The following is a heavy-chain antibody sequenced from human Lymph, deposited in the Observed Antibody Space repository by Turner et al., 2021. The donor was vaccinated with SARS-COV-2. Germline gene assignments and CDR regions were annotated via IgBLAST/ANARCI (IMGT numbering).Heavy chain of an antibody. CDR3: ARGPPDFPYYFDY. D-gene: IGHD2-21*02. CDR1: GFTFSSYS. Sequence: VQLVESGGGLVKPGGSLRLSCAASGFTFSSYSMNWVRQAPGKGLELVSSITFTSSYIYYADSVKGRFTISRDNAKNSLYLKMNSLRAEDTAVYYCARGPPDFPYYFDYWGQGTLVTVSS. V-gene: IGHV3-21*01. J-gene: IGHJ4*02. CDR2: ITFTSSYI.